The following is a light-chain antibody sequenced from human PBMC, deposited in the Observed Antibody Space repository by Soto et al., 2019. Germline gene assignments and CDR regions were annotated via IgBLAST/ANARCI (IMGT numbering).Light chain of an antibody. CDR3: SSYTSSSTLYV. J-gene: IGLJ1*01. Sequence: QSVLTQPASVSGSPGQSITISCTGTSSDVGGYNYVSWYQQHPGKAPKLMIYEVSKRPSGVSNRFSGSKSGNTASLTISGLQAEDEADYYCSSYTSSSTLYVFGTGTKATV. CDR2: EVS. CDR1: SSDVGGYNY. V-gene: IGLV2-14*01.